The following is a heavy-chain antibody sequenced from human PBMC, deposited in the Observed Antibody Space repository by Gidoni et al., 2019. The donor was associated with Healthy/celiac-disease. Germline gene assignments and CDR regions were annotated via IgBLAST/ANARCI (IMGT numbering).Heavy chain of an antibody. CDR2: VSAYNGNT. D-gene: IGHD6-13*01. Sequence: QVQLVQSGAEVKKPGASVKVSCKASGSTFTRYGISSVRQAPGQGLYWMGWVSAYNGNTNYAQKLQGRVTMTTDTSTSTAYMELRSLRSDDTAVYYCAREPYSSSWVSWFDPWGQGTLVTVSS. CDR3: AREPYSSSWVSWFDP. V-gene: IGHV1-18*01. J-gene: IGHJ5*02. CDR1: GSTFTRYG.